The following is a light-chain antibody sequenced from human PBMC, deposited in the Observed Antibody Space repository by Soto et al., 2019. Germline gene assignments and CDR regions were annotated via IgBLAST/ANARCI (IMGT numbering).Light chain of an antibody. CDR3: QQYFEWPPMT. CDR1: ETVATN. J-gene: IGKJ1*01. V-gene: IGKV3-15*01. Sequence: EIVMTQSPSTLSVSPGERAPLSCLASETVATNLAWYQQKPGQAPRLLISGASTRAAGISDRFRGSGSGTEFTLTISSLRSEDSAIYYCQQYFEWPPMTFGQGTKVDIK. CDR2: GAS.